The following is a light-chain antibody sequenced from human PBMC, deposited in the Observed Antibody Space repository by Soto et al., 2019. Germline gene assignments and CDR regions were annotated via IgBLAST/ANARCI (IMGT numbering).Light chain of an antibody. V-gene: IGKV3-15*01. CDR1: QSVSSH. Sequence: EIVLTQSPATLSVSPGGGATLSCRASQSVSSHLAWYQRKPGQGPRLLIYDASTRATGIPARFSGSGSGTEFTLTISSLQSEDFGVYYCQHYDVWPLTLGQGTKVDIK. CDR3: QHYDVWPLT. J-gene: IGKJ1*01. CDR2: DAS.